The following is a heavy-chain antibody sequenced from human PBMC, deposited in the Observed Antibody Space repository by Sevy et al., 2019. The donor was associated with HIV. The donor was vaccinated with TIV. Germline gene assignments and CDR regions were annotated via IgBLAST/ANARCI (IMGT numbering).Heavy chain of an antibody. V-gene: IGHV3-23*01. CDR1: GFTFGKYS. Sequence: GGSLRLSCAASGFTFGKYSMCWVRQAPGKGLEWVSTFSFGCGRINYADSVKGRFTISRDDSKNTLYLQMNSLRAEDTAVYYCAREGCTKPHDYWGQGTLVTVSS. CDR2: FSFGCGRI. J-gene: IGHJ4*02. CDR3: AREGCTKPHDY. D-gene: IGHD2-8*01.